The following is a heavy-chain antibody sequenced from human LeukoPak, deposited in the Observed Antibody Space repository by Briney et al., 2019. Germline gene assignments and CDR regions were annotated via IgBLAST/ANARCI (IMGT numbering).Heavy chain of an antibody. J-gene: IGHJ4*02. CDR2: IRYDGINK. CDR3: ARRGRLRVTLDY. Sequence: GGSLRLSCAASGFTFNSYAMHWVRQAPGKGLEWVAFIRYDGINKYYSDSVQGRFTISRDNSKNTLYLQMNSLRSEDTAVYYCARRGRLRVTLDYWGQGTLVTVSS. V-gene: IGHV3-30*02. D-gene: IGHD4-17*01. CDR1: GFTFNSYA.